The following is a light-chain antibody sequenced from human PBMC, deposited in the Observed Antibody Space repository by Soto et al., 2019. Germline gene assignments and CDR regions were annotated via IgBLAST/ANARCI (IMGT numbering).Light chain of an antibody. CDR1: QSISSW. V-gene: IGKV1-5*01. J-gene: IGKJ1*01. CDR3: QQYNSYSWT. CDR2: DAS. Sequence: DIQMTQSPSTLSASVGDRVTITCRASQSISSWLAWYQQKPGKAPKLLIYDASSLESGVPSRFSGSRSGTEFTLTISSLQPDDLATYYCQQYNSYSWTFGQGTKVDI.